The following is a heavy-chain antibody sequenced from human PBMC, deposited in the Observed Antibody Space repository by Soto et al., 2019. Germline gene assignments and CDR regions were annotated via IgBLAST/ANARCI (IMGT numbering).Heavy chain of an antibody. CDR1: GFTFSSYS. CDR2: ISSSSSTI. Sequence: GGSLRLSCATSGFTFSSYSMNWVRQAPGKGLEWVSYISSSSSTIYYADSVKGRFTISRDNAENSLYLQMNSLRAEDTAVYYCARDRSYYYMDVWGKGTTVTVSS. V-gene: IGHV3-48*01. CDR3: ARDRSYYYMDV. J-gene: IGHJ6*03.